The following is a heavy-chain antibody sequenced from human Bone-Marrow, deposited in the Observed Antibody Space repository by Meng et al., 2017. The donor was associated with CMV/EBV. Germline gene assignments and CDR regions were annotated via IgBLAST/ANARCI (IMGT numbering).Heavy chain of an antibody. J-gene: IGHJ5*02. CDR1: ISICDYY. Sequence: ISICDYYFLWIRQPPGKGLEWIGYIYYSGSTYYSPSLKRRVTISVDTSKNQFSLKLSSVTAADTAVYYCASVYCSSTSCYFENWFDPWGQGTLVTVSS. CDR2: IYYSGST. CDR3: ASVYCSSTSCYFENWFDP. V-gene: IGHV4-30-4*01. D-gene: IGHD2-2*01.